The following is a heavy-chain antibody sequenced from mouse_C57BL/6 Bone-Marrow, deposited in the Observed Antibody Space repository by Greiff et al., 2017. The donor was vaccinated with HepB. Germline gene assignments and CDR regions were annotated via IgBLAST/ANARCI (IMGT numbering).Heavy chain of an antibody. Sequence: QVQLQQPGAELVKPGASVKLSCKASGYTFTSYWMHWVKQRPGQGLEWIGMIHPNSGSTNYNEKFKSKATLTVDKSSSTAYMQLSSLTSEDSAVYYCARSEDYDGYYAWFAYWGQGTLVTVSA. V-gene: IGHV1-64*01. CDR1: GYTFTSYW. J-gene: IGHJ3*01. D-gene: IGHD2-3*01. CDR3: ARSEDYDGYYAWFAY. CDR2: IHPNSGST.